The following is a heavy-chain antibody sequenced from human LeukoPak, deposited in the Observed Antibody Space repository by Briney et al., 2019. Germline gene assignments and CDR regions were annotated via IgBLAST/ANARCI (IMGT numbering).Heavy chain of an antibody. CDR3: AIDPMTTGNWFDP. CDR1: GYTFTSYG. Sequence: GASVKVSCKASGYTFTSYGISWVRQAPGQGLEWMGWISAYNGNTNYAQKLQGRVTMTTDTSTSTAYMELSRLRSDDTAVYYCAIDPMTTGNWFDPWGQGTLVTVSS. D-gene: IGHD4-11*01. J-gene: IGHJ5*02. V-gene: IGHV1-18*01. CDR2: ISAYNGNT.